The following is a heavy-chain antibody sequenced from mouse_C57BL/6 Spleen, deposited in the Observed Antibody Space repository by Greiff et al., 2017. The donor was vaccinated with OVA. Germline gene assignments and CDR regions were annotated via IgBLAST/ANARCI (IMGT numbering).Heavy chain of an antibody. J-gene: IGHJ3*01. CDR2: IYPGDGDT. CDR3: AREVTTVVAKGFAY. CDR1: GYAFSSSW. Sequence: VQLQQSGPELVKPGASVKISCKASGYAFSSSWMNWVKQRPGKGLEWIGRIYPGDGDTNYNGKFKGKATLTADKSSSTAYMQLSGLTSEDSAVYFCAREVTTVVAKGFAYWGQGTLVTVSA. V-gene: IGHV1-82*01. D-gene: IGHD1-1*01.